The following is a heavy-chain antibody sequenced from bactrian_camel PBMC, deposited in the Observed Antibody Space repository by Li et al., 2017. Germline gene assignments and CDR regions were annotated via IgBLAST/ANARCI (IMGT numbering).Heavy chain of an antibody. CDR3: AADKTELRSLIRAGGRTFPPLLSY. CDR1: GFTYNNYC. J-gene: IGHJ4*01. Sequence: HVQLVESGGGSVQAGGSLRLSCAASGFTYNNYCMGWFRQAPGKEREGVAVIDSDGSTTYADSVKGRFTISRDYAKNTLDLLMNSLKPEDTAMYYCAADKTELRSLIRAGGRTFPPLLSYWGQGTQVTVS. V-gene: IGHV3S53*01. CDR2: IDSDGST. D-gene: IGHD5*01.